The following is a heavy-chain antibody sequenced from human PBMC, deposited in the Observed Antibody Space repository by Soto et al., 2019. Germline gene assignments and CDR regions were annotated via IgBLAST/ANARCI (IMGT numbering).Heavy chain of an antibody. V-gene: IGHV1-18*01. D-gene: IGHD1-26*01. Sequence: QVKLVQSGAEVKRPGASVKVSCKASGYTFTSYGISWVRRAPGQGLEWMGWISAYNGNTNYAQKLQGRVTMTTDTSTSTDYMERRSLRSAATAVYYCARASTVGATYFDYWGQGTLVTVSS. J-gene: IGHJ4*02. CDR3: ARASTVGATYFDY. CDR2: ISAYNGNT. CDR1: GYTFTSYG.